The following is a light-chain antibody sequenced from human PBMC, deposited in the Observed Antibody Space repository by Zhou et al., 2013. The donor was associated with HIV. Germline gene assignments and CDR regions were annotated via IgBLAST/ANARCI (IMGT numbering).Light chain of an antibody. Sequence: AIQLTQSPSSLSASVGDRVSITCRASQGVSSALAWYQQKPGRAPNLLINGASTLESGVPSRFSGSGSGTDFTLTISSLQPEDFASYYCQQSYSTPYTFGQGTKVEIK. CDR3: QQSYSTPYT. J-gene: IGKJ2*01. V-gene: IGKV1-13*02. CDR2: GAS. CDR1: QGVSSA.